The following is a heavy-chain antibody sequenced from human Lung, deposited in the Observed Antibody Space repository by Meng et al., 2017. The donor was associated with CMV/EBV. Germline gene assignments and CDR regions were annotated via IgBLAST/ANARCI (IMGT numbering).Heavy chain of an antibody. Sequence: ASXXVSXKASGYTFTGYYMHWVRQAPGQGLEWMGWINPNSGGTNYAQKFQGRVTMTRDTSISTAYMELSRLRSDDTAVYYCARGSYYYDSSGPFDPWGQGXLVTVSS. CDR3: ARGSYYYDSSGPFDP. D-gene: IGHD3-22*01. J-gene: IGHJ5*02. CDR1: GYTFTGYY. V-gene: IGHV1-2*02. CDR2: INPNSGGT.